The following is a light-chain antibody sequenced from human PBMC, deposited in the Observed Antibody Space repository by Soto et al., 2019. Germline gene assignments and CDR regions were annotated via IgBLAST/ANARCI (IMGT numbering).Light chain of an antibody. Sequence: EIVMTQSPATLSVSPGERATLSCRASQSVSSNLAWYQQKPGQAPRLLIYGASTRATGIPARFSGSGSGTEFTLTYSSLQSEDFAIYYCQQYNNWPGKFGQGTKVEIK. CDR2: GAS. J-gene: IGKJ1*01. CDR1: QSVSSN. V-gene: IGKV3-15*01. CDR3: QQYNNWPGK.